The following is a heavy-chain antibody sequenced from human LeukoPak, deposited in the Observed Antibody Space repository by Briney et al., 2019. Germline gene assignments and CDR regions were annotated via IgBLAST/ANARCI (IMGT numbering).Heavy chain of an antibody. Sequence: GASVKVSCKASGYTFTTYHINWVRQAPGQGLEWMGWMNPDSGNTGYAQKFQGRVTMTRGTSISTAYMELSSLRSEDTAVYYCARGGYSYGLRIHFDYWGQGTQVTISS. CDR3: ARGGYSYGLRIHFDY. J-gene: IGHJ4*02. D-gene: IGHD5-18*01. CDR1: GYTFTTYH. V-gene: IGHV1-8*01. CDR2: MNPDSGNT.